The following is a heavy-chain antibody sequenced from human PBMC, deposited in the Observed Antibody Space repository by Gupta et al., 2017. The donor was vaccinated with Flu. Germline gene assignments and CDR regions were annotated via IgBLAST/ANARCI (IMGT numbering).Heavy chain of an antibody. CDR3: AEARAGDYNYYYGMDV. V-gene: IGHV1-69*06. Sequence: QVQLVQSGAEVKKPGSSVKVSSQASGGTFLSYAISWVRQAPGQGLEWMGGIIPVFGTAKYAQKFQGRVTIMADKATRTAYMDLNSLTFEDTAVYYCAEARAGDYNYYYGMDVWGQGTTVIVS. CDR2: IIPVFGTA. J-gene: IGHJ6*02. CDR1: GGTFLSYA. D-gene: IGHD4-11*01.